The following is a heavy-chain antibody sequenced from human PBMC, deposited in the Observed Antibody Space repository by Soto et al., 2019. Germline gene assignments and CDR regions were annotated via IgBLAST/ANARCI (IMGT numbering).Heavy chain of an antibody. CDR3: VRDDGYCGGGRCFGVPMDV. CDR2: FNNVGSI. D-gene: IGHD2-15*01. CDR1: GFAVSSKY. J-gene: IGHJ6*03. Sequence: EVQLVESGGGVVQPGGSLRLSCAASGFAVSSKYMSWVRQPPGREPEWVALFNNVGSIYYSESVKGRFTISRDSSKNTRDLQLNGLGAEDTAGYYFVRDDGYCGGGRCFGVPMDVWGKGTTVTVSS. V-gene: IGHV3-66*01.